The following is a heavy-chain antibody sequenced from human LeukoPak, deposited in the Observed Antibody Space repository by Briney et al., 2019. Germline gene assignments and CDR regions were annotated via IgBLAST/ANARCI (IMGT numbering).Heavy chain of an antibody. CDR3: VRDAVDTANAV. Sequence: GGSLRLSCAASGFTFTTYWMHWVCQAPGKGLVWVSHINSDGSITSYADSVKGRFTISRDNAKNTLYLQMNSLRAEDTAVYYCVRDAVDTANAVWGQGTTVTVSS. J-gene: IGHJ6*02. CDR2: INSDGSIT. V-gene: IGHV3-74*01. D-gene: IGHD5-18*01. CDR1: GFTFTTYW.